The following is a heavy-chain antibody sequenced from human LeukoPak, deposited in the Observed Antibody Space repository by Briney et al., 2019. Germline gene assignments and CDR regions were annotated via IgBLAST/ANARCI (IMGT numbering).Heavy chain of an antibody. J-gene: IGHJ6*03. D-gene: IGHD3-16*01. CDR1: GFTFSSYA. CDR2: INDNGADT. CDR3: AKGLRTGVGPYMGYHYYMDV. V-gene: IGHV3-23*01. Sequence: GGSLRLSCAASGFTFSSYAMSWVRQAPGKGLKWVSTINDNGADTYYADSVKGRFTISRDNSYNTVSLQMNSLRDEDTGVYYCAKGLRTGVGPYMGYHYYMDVWGKGATVTVSS.